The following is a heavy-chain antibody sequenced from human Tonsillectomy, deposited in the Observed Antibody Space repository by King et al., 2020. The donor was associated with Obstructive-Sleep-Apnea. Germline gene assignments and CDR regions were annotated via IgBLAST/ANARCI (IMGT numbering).Heavy chain of an antibody. CDR1: GFTFSNSW. V-gene: IGHV3-74*01. D-gene: IGHD2-2*02. CDR2: INSDESST. Sequence: VQLVESGGGLVQPGGSLRLSCAASGFTFSNSWMHWVRQAPGKGLVWVSHINSDESSTNYADSVKGRFTISRDNAKNTVDLQMNSLRAEDTAVYYCARDRGYIPDYWGQGTLVTVSS. J-gene: IGHJ4*02. CDR3: ARDRGYIPDY.